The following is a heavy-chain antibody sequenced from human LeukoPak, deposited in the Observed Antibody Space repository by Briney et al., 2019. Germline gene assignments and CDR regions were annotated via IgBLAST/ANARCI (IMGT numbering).Heavy chain of an antibody. Sequence: PSETLSLTCTVSGASISSYYWSWVRQPPGKGLEWIGYIYYSGSTNYNPSLKSRVTFSVDTSKNQFSLKLISVTAADTAVYYCARVGSGGAWFDFWGQGTLVSVSS. CDR3: ARVGSGGAWFDF. CDR2: IYYSGST. CDR1: GASISSYY. J-gene: IGHJ4*02. V-gene: IGHV4-59*01. D-gene: IGHD6-19*01.